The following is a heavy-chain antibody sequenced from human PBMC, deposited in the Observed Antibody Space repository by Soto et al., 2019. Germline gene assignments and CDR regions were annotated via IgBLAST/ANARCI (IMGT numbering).Heavy chain of an antibody. D-gene: IGHD3-3*01. Sequence: SVKVSCKASGGTFSSYTISWVRQAPGQGLEWMGRIIPILGIANYAQKFQGRVTITADKSTSTAYMELSSLRSEDTAVYYCARGGTTRGDAFDIWGQGTMVTVSS. CDR1: GGTFSSYT. CDR2: IIPILGIA. CDR3: ARGGTTRGDAFDI. V-gene: IGHV1-69*02. J-gene: IGHJ3*02.